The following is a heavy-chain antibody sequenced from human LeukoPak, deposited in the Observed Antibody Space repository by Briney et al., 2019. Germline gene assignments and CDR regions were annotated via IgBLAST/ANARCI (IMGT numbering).Heavy chain of an antibody. CDR1: GYTFTDYG. D-gene: IGHD3-10*01. V-gene: IGHV1-18*01. J-gene: IGHJ4*02. Sequence: ASVKVSCKASGYTFTDYGISWVRQAPGQGLEWMGWISAYNGNTNYAQKLQGRVTMTTDTSTSTAYMELRSLRSDDTAVYYCARERVGYGSGSSDYWGQGTLVTVSS. CDR3: ARERVGYGSGSSDY. CDR2: ISAYNGNT.